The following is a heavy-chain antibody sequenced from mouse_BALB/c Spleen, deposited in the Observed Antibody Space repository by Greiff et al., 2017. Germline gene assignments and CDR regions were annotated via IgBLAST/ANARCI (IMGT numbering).Heavy chain of an antibody. CDR3: AKYTGY. D-gene: IGHD5-1*01. CDR2: IYPGDGDT. Sequence: QVQLQQSGAELARPGASVKLSCKASGYTFTSYWMQWVKQRPGQGLEWIGAIYPGDGDTRYTQKFKGKATLTADKSSSTAYMQLSSLASEDSAVYYCAKYTGYWGQGTTLTVSS. J-gene: IGHJ2*01. V-gene: IGHV1-87*01. CDR1: GYTFTSYW.